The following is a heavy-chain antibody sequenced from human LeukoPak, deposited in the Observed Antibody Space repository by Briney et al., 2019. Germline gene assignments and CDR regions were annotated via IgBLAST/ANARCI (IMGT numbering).Heavy chain of an antibody. CDR1: GFTFSNYA. V-gene: IGHV3-23*01. CDR3: AKGSRSSRPYYFDY. D-gene: IGHD6-6*01. CDR2: ITDSSGDT. J-gene: IGHJ4*02. Sequence: PVGALRLSCAASGFTFSNYAMTWVRQAPGKGLEWTSAITDSSGDTYHADSVKGRFTISRDNSKNMLYLQMNSLRVEDTAVYYCAKGSRSSRPYYFDYWGQGTLVTVSS.